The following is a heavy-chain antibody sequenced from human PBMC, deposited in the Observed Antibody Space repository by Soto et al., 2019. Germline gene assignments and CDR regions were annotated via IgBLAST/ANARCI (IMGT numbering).Heavy chain of an antibody. D-gene: IGHD6-19*01. CDR2: ISYDGSNK. CDR1: GFTFSSYG. Sequence: QVQLVESGGGVVQPGRSLRLSCAASGFTFSSYGMHWVRQAPGNGLEWVAVISYDGSNKYYADSVKGRFTISRDNSKNTLYLQMNSLRAEDTAVYYCAKDRGSGWSTDYWGQGTLVTVSS. CDR3: AKDRGSGWSTDY. V-gene: IGHV3-30*18. J-gene: IGHJ4*02.